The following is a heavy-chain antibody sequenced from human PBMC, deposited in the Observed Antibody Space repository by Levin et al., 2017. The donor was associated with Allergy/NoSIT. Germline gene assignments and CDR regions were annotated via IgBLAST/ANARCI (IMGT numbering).Heavy chain of an antibody. J-gene: IGHJ4*02. V-gene: IGHV1-69*13. Sequence: SVKVSCKASGGTFSRYAISWVRQAPGQGLEWVGGIIPIFGAPNYAQKIQGRGTITADESTSTAYMELSSLTSEDTAVYYCARAVTFGGNMEYYFDYWGQGTLVTVSS. CDR2: IIPIFGAP. D-gene: IGHD3-16*01. CDR3: ARAVTFGGNMEYYFDY. CDR1: GGTFSRYA.